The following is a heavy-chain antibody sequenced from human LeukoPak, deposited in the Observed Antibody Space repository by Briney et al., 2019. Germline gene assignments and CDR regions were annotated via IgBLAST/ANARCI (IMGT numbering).Heavy chain of an antibody. Sequence: ASVKVSCKASGYTFSDFYIHWVRQAPGQGLEYVGWITPKSGDTYSPQRFQGRVTMTRDASISTAYMELSSLRSDDTAVYFCARVRLADERVWAYWGQGTLVTVSS. V-gene: IGHV1-2*02. CDR2: ITPKSGDT. J-gene: IGHJ4*02. CDR3: ARVRLADERVWAY. D-gene: IGHD3-3*02. CDR1: GYTFSDFY.